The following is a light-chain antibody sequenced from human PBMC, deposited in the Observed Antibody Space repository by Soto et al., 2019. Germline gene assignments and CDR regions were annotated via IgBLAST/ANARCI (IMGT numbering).Light chain of an antibody. Sequence: SYELTQPPSVSVSPGQTARITCSGDALPKQYAYWYQQKPGQAPVLVIYKDSERPSGIPERFSGSSSGTTVTLTISGVQAGDEADYYCQSADSSGPYWVFGGGTKVTVL. CDR2: KDS. CDR1: ALPKQY. CDR3: QSADSSGPYWV. J-gene: IGLJ3*02. V-gene: IGLV3-25*02.